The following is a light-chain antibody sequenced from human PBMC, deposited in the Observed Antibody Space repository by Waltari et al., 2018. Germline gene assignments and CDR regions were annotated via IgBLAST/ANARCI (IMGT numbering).Light chain of an antibody. CDR2: GAS. J-gene: IGKJ1*01. CDR3: KHYVRTWA. Sequence: EIELTQSPGTLSLSPGESATLSGRASQSVGSNYLAWYQQRPGQAPRLLIDGASSRATGIPDRFSGRGSGTDLNLSISRLEPEDCAEYYWKHYVRTWAFGQGTKVEIK. V-gene: IGKV3-20*01. CDR1: QSVGSNY.